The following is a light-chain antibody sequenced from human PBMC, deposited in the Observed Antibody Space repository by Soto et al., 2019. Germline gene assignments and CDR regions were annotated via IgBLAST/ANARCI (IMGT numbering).Light chain of an antibody. V-gene: IGKV3-15*01. CDR2: GPS. J-gene: IGKJ5*01. Sequence: EVVLSQSPGTLSLSPGESATLSFRASQIVNTFYLAWYQQRPGQAPRLLIYGPSTRATGIPARFSGSGSGTDFTLTISSLQSEDFAVYYCQQYNNWPLTFGQGTRLEIK. CDR1: QIVNTFY. CDR3: QQYNNWPLT.